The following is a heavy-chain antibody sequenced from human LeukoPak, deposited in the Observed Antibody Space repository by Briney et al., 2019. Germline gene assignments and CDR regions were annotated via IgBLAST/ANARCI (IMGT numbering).Heavy chain of an antibody. D-gene: IGHD2-15*01. CDR2: VSYSGST. V-gene: IGHV4-59*01. CDR3: ASLSRVAGTISDLLL. J-gene: IGHJ4*02. Sequence: PSETLSLTCSVAGGSMSIYYWSWIRQPPGKGLEWIGYVSYSGSTTYNPSLKSRVTISVDTSKNHFSLKLSSVTAADTAVYYCASLSRVAGTISDLLLWAQGTLVTVSS. CDR1: GGSMSIYY.